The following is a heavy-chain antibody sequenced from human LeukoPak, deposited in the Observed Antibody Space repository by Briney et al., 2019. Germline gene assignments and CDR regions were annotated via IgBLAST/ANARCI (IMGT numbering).Heavy chain of an antibody. CDR2: ISSSGNYI. V-gene: IGHV3-21*01. CDR3: AGHPAEMNTL. CDR1: GLTFSNYR. D-gene: IGHD5-24*01. J-gene: IGHJ4*02. Sequence: PGGSLRLSCAASGLTFSNYRMNWVHQAPGKGLEWVSSISSSGNYIYYADSMRGRFTISRDNAKNSVYLQMSSLSAEDTAVYYCAGHPAEMNTLWDQGTLVTVSS.